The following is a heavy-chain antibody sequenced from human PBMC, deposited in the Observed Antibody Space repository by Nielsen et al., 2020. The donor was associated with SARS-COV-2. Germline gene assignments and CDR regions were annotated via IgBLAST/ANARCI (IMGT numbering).Heavy chain of an antibody. CDR3: ARDTAMEPYYYYGMDV. V-gene: IGHV1-69*13. D-gene: IGHD5-18*01. CDR2: IIPIFGTA. CDR1: GGTFSSYA. Sequence: SVKVSCKASGGTFSSYAISWVRQAPGQGLEWMGGIIPIFGTANYAQKFQGRVTITADESTSTAYMELSSLRSEDTAVYYCARDTAMEPYYYYGMDVWGQGTTVTVSS. J-gene: IGHJ6*02.